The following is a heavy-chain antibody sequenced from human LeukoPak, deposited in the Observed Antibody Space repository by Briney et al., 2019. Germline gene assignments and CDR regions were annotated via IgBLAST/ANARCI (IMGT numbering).Heavy chain of an antibody. CDR1: GFTFSSYG. Sequence: GGSLRLSCAASGFTFSSYGMTWVRQAPGKGLEWVSSISSSSSYIYYADSVKGRFTISRDNAKNSLYLQMNSLRAEDTAVYYCARLLEYSSSLNGYWGQGTLVTVSS. CDR2: ISSSSSYI. D-gene: IGHD6-6*01. V-gene: IGHV3-21*01. J-gene: IGHJ4*02. CDR3: ARLLEYSSSLNGY.